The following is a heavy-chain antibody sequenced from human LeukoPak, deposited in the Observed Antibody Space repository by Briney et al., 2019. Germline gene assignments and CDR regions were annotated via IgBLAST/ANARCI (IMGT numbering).Heavy chain of an antibody. Sequence: KPSGTLSLTCGVSGGSISSTNWWTWVRQPPGEGLEWIGEVELSGRTNYNPSLESRVTISVDMSANHISLKLTSVTAADTAVYYCAREGGLYRPLDHSGQGTLVTVSS. CDR2: VELSGRT. J-gene: IGHJ4*02. CDR1: GGSISSTNW. CDR3: AREGGLYRPLDH. V-gene: IGHV4-4*02.